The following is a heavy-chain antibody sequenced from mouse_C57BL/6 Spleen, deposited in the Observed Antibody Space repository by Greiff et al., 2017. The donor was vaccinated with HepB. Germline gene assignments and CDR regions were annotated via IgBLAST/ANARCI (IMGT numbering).Heavy chain of an antibody. CDR3: ARSDYYGSSFWFAY. Sequence: DVQLQESGPELVKPGASVKISCKASGYSFTGYYMNWVKQSPEKSLEWIGEINPSTGGTTYNQKFKAKATLTVDKSSSTAYLQLKSLTSEDSAFYYCARSDYYGSSFWFAYWGQGTLVTVSA. V-gene: IGHV1-42*01. D-gene: IGHD1-1*01. CDR1: GYSFTGYY. J-gene: IGHJ3*01. CDR2: INPSTGGT.